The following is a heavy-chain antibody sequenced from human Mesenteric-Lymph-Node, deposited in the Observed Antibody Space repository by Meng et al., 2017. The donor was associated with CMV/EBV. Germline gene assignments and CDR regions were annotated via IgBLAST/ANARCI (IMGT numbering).Heavy chain of an antibody. CDR2: IDQDGSDR. Sequence: GGSLRLSCGASGFTFSNYWMSWVRQAPGKGLEWVANIDQDGSDRYYVDSLKGRFIISRDNARNSLYLQMNSLRAEDTAVYYCARIRFDGNFDYWGQGTLVTVSS. CDR1: GFTFSNYW. J-gene: IGHJ4*02. CDR3: ARIRFDGNFDY. V-gene: IGHV3-7*01. D-gene: IGHD2-15*01.